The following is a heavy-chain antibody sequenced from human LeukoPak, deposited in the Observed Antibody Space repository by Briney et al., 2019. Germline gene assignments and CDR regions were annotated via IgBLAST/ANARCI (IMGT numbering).Heavy chain of an antibody. CDR1: GFTISSYT. CDR3: ARGVSATVSITVYYYRMNV. V-gene: IGHV3-30-3*01. CDR2: ISYDGTNK. Sequence: GGSLRLSCSASGFTISSYTLHWVRQAPGKGLEWVALISYDGTNKYYADSVKGRFTISRDNSKNTLYLQMNSLKSEDTAVYYCARGVSATVSITVYYYRMNVWGQGTTVIVSS. J-gene: IGHJ6*02. D-gene: IGHD3-3*01.